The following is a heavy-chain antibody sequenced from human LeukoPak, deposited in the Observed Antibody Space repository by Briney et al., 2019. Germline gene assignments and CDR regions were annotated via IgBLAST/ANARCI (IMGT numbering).Heavy chain of an antibody. CDR1: GFSFSGHY. CDR2: IRNKANSYTT. J-gene: IGHJ4*02. CDR3: AGTVAGQNPFVY. Sequence: PGGSLRLSCAASGFSFSGHYMDWVRQAPGKGLEWVGRIRNKANSYTTEYAASVKGRFTVSRDDSQNLHYLQMNSLKTEDTALYHCAGTVAGQNPFVYWGLGTLVTVSS. D-gene: IGHD6-19*01. V-gene: IGHV3-72*01.